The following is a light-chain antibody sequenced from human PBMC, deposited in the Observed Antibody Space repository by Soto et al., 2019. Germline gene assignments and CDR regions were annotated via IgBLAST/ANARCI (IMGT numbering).Light chain of an antibody. Sequence: DIVMTQSPDSLAVSLGERATIYCKSSQSVLYSSNNKNYLAWYQQKPGQPPKLLIFWASTRESGVPVRFSGSGSGKDFTITISSLQAEDVAVYYCQQYYNTPYTFGQGTKLEIK. V-gene: IGKV4-1*01. CDR2: WAS. J-gene: IGKJ2*01. CDR1: QSVLYSSNNKNY. CDR3: QQYYNTPYT.